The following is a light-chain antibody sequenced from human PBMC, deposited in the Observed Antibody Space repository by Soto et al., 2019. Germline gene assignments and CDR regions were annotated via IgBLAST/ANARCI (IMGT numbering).Light chain of an antibody. V-gene: IGLV2-8*01. CDR2: EVS. CDR1: SSDVGAYNY. CDR3: ISYAGSSIWV. J-gene: IGLJ3*02. Sequence: QSVLTQPPSASGSPGQSVTISCTGTSSDVGAYNYVSWYQQHPGKAPKLMIYEVSKRPSGVPDRVSGSKSGNTASLTVSGLQAEDEADYYCISYAGSSIWVFGGGTKLTVL.